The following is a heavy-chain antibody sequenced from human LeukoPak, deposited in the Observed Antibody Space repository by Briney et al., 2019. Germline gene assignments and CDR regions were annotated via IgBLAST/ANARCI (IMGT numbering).Heavy chain of an antibody. CDR2: INAGNGNT. D-gene: IGHD3-10*01. J-gene: IGHJ5*02. V-gene: IGHV1-3*01. Sequence: ASVKVSCKASGYTFTSYAMHWVRQAPGQRLEWMGWINAGNGNTKYSQKFQGRVTITRDTSASTAYMELSSLRSKDTAVYYCATNPITMVRGVYSWGQGTLVTVSS. CDR1: GYTFTSYA. CDR3: ATNPITMVRGVYS.